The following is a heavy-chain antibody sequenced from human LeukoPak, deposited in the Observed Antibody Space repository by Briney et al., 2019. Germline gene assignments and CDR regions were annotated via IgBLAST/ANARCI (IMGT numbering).Heavy chain of an antibody. D-gene: IGHD1-1*01. Sequence: GGSLRLSCAASGFTFSSYAMSWVRQAPGKGLEWVSVIYSGGSTYYADSVKGRFTISRDNSKNTLYLQMNSLRAEDTAVYYCARDPHGQLERRGYWGQGTLVTVSS. CDR2: IYSGGST. CDR3: ARDPHGQLERRGY. V-gene: IGHV3-53*01. CDR1: GFTFSSYA. J-gene: IGHJ4*02.